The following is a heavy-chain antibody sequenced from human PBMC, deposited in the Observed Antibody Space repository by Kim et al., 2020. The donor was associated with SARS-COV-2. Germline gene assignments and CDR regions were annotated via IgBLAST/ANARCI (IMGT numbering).Heavy chain of an antibody. J-gene: IGHJ4*02. CDR2: IYHSGST. CDR1: GGSISSSNW. D-gene: IGHD3-10*01. Sequence: SETLSLTCAVSGGSISSSNWWSWVRQPPGKGLEWIGEIYHSGSTNYNPSLKSRVTISVDKSKNQFSLKLSSVTAADTAVYYCARDDYYGSGSPFYWGQGTLVTVSS. V-gene: IGHV4-4*02. CDR3: ARDDYYGSGSPFY.